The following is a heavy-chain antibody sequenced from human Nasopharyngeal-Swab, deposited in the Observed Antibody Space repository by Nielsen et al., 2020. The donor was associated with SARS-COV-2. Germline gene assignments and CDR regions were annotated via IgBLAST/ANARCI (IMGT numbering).Heavy chain of an antibody. V-gene: IGHV3-7*01. Sequence: GESLKISCAASGFTFSSYWMSWVRQAPGKGLEWVANIKQDGGEKNYEDSVKGRFTISRDNAKNSLYLQMNTLRAEDTAVYYCVRDVIATVTTPPDYWGQGTLVTVSS. CDR3: VRDVIATVTTPPDY. D-gene: IGHD4-17*01. CDR2: IKQDGGEK. J-gene: IGHJ4*02. CDR1: GFTFSSYW.